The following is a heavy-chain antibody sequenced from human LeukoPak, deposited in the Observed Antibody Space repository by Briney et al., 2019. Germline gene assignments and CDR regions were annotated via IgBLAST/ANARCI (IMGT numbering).Heavy chain of an antibody. CDR2: IYHSGFT. V-gene: IGHV4-59*13. Sequence: SPSETLSLTCTVSGDSISGYYWSWLRQSPEKGLEWIGYIYHSGFTHYSPSLRSRVIISVDLSRNQFSLKLTSATAADTAMYYCARVQRCSRFDGGCDQWYFDLWGRGTLVTVSS. D-gene: IGHD3-10*02. J-gene: IGHJ2*01. CDR3: ARVQRCSRFDGGCDQWYFDL. CDR1: GDSISGYY.